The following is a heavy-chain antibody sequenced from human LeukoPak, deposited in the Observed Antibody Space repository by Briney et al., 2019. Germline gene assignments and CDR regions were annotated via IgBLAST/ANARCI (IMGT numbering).Heavy chain of an antibody. D-gene: IGHD5-18*01. V-gene: IGHV3-74*01. J-gene: IGHJ4*02. CDR3: AKARGYSYGNSFDY. CDR2: INSDGSRT. CDR1: GFTFSGYW. Sequence: GGSLRLSCAASGFTFSGYWMHWVRQAPGKGLVWVSRINSDGSRTSYADSVKGRFTISRDNAKNTLYLQMNSLGVEDTAVYYCAKARGYSYGNSFDYWGQGTLVTVSS.